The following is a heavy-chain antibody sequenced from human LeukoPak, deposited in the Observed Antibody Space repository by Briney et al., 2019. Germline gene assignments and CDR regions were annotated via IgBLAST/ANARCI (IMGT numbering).Heavy chain of an antibody. CDR3: AKEGYTSIAAGTTTIYYYYYYMDV. CDR1: GFTFSSYG. J-gene: IGHJ6*03. V-gene: IGHV3-30*02. D-gene: IGHD6-13*01. Sequence: GGSLRLSCAASGFTFSSYGMHWVRQAPGKGLEWVAFIRYDGSNKYYADSVKGRFTISRDNSKNTLYLQMNSLRAEDTAVYYCAKEGYTSIAAGTTTIYYYYYYMDVWGKGTTVTISS. CDR2: IRYDGSNK.